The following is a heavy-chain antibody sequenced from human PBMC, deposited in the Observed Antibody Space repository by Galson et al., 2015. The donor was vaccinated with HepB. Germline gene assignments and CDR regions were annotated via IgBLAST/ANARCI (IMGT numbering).Heavy chain of an antibody. J-gene: IGHJ4*02. CDR2: ISGSGGST. Sequence: SLRLSCAASGFTFSSYAMSWVRQAPGKGLEWVSAISGSGGSTYYADSVKGRFTISRDNSKNTLYLQMNSLRAEDTAVYYCASIPVHYDFWSGYYVEAPDYWGQGTLVTVSS. V-gene: IGHV3-23*01. D-gene: IGHD3-3*01. CDR3: ASIPVHYDFWSGYYVEAPDY. CDR1: GFTFSSYA.